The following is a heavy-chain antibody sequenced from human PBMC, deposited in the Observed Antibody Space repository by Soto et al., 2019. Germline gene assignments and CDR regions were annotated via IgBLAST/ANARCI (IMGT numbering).Heavy chain of an antibody. V-gene: IGHV1-69*13. CDR1: GGTFSSYA. Sequence: SVKVSCKASGGTFSSYAISWVRQAPGQGLEWMGGIIPIFGTANYAQKFQGRVTITADESTSTAYMELSSLRSEDTAVYYCALIHYYGSGSYYYFDYWGQVTLVTVSS. J-gene: IGHJ4*02. CDR3: ALIHYYGSGSYYYFDY. CDR2: IIPIFGTA. D-gene: IGHD3-10*01.